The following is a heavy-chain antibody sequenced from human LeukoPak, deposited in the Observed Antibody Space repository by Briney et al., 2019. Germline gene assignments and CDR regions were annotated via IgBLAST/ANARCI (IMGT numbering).Heavy chain of an antibody. CDR3: ARGDRYNWNDVSGMDA. CDR2: INHSGST. V-gene: IGHV4-34*01. Sequence: SETLSLTCAVYGGSFSGYYWSWIRQPPGKGLEWIGEINHSGSTNYNPSLKSRVTISVDTPKNQFSLKLSSVTAADTAVYYCARGDRYNWNDVSGMDAWGQGTTVTVSS. J-gene: IGHJ6*02. CDR1: GGSFSGYY. D-gene: IGHD1-1*01.